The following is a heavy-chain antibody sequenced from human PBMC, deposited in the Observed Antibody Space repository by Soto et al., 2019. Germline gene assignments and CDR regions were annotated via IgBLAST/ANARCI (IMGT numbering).Heavy chain of an antibody. Sequence: PGGSLRLSCAASGFTFISYGMHWCRHSPVKGREWVAVIWYDGSNKYYADSVKGRFTISRDNSKNTLYLQMNSLRAEDTAVYYCARDSHYDFWSGYYYGMDVWGQGTTVTVSS. V-gene: IGHV3-33*01. CDR1: GFTFISYG. CDR2: IWYDGSNK. D-gene: IGHD3-3*01. J-gene: IGHJ6*02. CDR3: ARDSHYDFWSGYYYGMDV.